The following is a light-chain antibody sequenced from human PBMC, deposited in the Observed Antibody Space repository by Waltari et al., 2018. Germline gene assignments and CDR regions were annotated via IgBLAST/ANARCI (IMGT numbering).Light chain of an antibody. J-gene: IGKJ3*01. CDR1: QSVSSY. V-gene: IGKV3-11*01. CDR3: QQRSNWPPR. CDR2: DAS. Sequence: IVLTQSPATLSLSPGERATLSCRASQSVSSYLAWYQQKPGQAPRLLIYDASNRATGIPARFSGSGSGTDFTLTISSLEPEDFAVYYCQQRSNWPPRFGPGTKVDIK.